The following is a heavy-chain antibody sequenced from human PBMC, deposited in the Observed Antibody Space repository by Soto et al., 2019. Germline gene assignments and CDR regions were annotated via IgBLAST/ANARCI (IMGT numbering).Heavy chain of an antibody. J-gene: IGHJ4*02. V-gene: IGHV4-34*01. CDR2: INHSGST. CDR1: GGSFSGYY. D-gene: IGHD6-13*01. CDR3: ARVESSSWYRLDKIAY. Sequence: QVQLQQWGAGLLKPSETLSLTCAVYGGSFSGYYWSWIRQPPGKGLEWIGEINHSGSTNYNPSLKSRVTISVDTSKNQFSLKLSSVTAADTAVYYCARVESSSWYRLDKIAYWGQGTLVTVSS.